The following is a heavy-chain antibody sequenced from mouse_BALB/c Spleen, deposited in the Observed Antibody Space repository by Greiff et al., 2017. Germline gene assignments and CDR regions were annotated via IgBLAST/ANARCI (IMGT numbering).Heavy chain of an antibody. V-gene: IGHV5-12-1*01. CDR3: ARQEGYDDYDC. Sequence: EVQVVGSGGGLVKPGGSLKLSCAASGFAFSSYDMSWVRQTPEKRLEWVAYISSGGGSTYYPDTVKGRFTISRDNAKNTLYLQMSSLKSEDTAMCYCARQEGYDDYDCWGQGTTLTVSS. J-gene: IGHJ2*01. D-gene: IGHD2-3*01. CDR1: GFAFSSYD. CDR2: ISSGGGST.